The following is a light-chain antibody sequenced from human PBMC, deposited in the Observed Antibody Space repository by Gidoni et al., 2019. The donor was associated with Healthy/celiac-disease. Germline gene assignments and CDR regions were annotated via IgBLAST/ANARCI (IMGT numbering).Light chain of an antibody. CDR1: QSVSSY. CDR2: DAS. V-gene: IGKV3-11*01. Sequence: EIVLTQSPAPLSLSPGESATLSCRASQSVSSYLAWYQQKPGQAPRRLISDASNRATGIPARFSGSGSWTDFTLTISSLEPEDFAVYYCQQRSNWPTFGQGTKVEIK. CDR3: QQRSNWPT. J-gene: IGKJ1*01.